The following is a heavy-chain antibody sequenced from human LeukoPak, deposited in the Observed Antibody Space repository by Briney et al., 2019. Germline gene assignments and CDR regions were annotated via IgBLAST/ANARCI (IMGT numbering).Heavy chain of an antibody. CDR2: IWYDGSNK. CDR3: ARGVDYYENSGTIDY. Sequence: PGKSLRLSCTASGFTFSDYGMHWVRQPPGKGLEWEAIIWYDGSNKTYEDSVKGRFTISRDNSKNTLYLQMNSLRAEDRAVYYCARGVDYYENSGTIDYWGQGTLVTVSS. V-gene: IGHV3-33*01. D-gene: IGHD3-22*01. J-gene: IGHJ4*02. CDR1: GFTFSDYG.